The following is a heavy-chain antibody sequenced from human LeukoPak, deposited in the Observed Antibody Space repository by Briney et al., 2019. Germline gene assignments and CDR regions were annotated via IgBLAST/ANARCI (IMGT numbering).Heavy chain of an antibody. CDR1: GGSISSGSYY. J-gene: IGHJ6*04. CDR2: IYTSGST. D-gene: IGHD3-3*02. CDR3: ARDLSADV. V-gene: IGHV4-61*02. Sequence: SETLSLTCTVSGGSISSGSYYWSWIRQPAGKGLEWIGRIYTSGSTNYNPSLKSRVTISVGTSKNQFSLKLSSVTAADTAVYYCARDLSADVWGKGTTVTVSS.